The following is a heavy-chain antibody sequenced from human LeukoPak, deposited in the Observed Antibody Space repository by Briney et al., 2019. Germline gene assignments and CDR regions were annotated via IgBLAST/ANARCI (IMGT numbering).Heavy chain of an antibody. CDR3: ARPLAAAGTGV. CDR2: IKKDGSET. CDR1: GFTFSTSW. Sequence: GGSLRLSCAASGFTFSTSWMSWVRQVPGKGLEWVANIKKDGSETYYVDSVKGRFTISRDNAKNSLYLQMNSLRTEDTAVYYCARPLAAAGTGVWGQGTLVTVSS. V-gene: IGHV3-7*01. D-gene: IGHD6-13*01. J-gene: IGHJ4*02.